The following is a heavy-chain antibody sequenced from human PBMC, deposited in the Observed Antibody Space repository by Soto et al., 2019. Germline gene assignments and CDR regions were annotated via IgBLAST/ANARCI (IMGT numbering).Heavy chain of an antibody. CDR3: AKNWNWGSLVH. CDR1: GDSISTDY. Sequence: QVHLQESGPGLVMPSETLSLTCTVSGDSISTDYWSWIRQSPGKGLEWIGFIYYGASTNYNPSLKMRVAIAVDTPKNQFSLKLSSVTAADTAVYSCAKNWNWGSLVHWGQVTLVTVSS. CDR2: IYYGAST. V-gene: IGHV4-59*08. J-gene: IGHJ4*02. D-gene: IGHD7-27*01.